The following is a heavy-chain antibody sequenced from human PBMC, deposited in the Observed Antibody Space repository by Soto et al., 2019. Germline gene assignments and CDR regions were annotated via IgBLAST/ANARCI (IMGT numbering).Heavy chain of an antibody. CDR3: AKAGGKGFDTSGWGDGLDV. J-gene: IGHJ6*02. Sequence: QVQLVESGGGVVQPGRSLRLSCAASGFTFSSSGMHWVRQTPVKGLEWLAVISYDGTHRYYEDSVKGRFTISRDNSENTLYLQLHSLRMEDTALYSCAKAGGKGFDTSGWGDGLDVWGQGTTVTVSS. D-gene: IGHD3-22*01. V-gene: IGHV3-30*18. CDR1: GFTFSSSG. CDR2: ISYDGTHR.